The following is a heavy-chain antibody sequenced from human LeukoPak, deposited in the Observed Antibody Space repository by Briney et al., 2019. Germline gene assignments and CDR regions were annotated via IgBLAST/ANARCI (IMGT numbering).Heavy chain of an antibody. Sequence: GRSLRLSCAASGFTFSSYGMHWVRQAPGKGLEWVAVIWYDGSNKYYADSVKGRFTISRDKSKNTLYLQMNSLRAEDTAVYYCARDRRDGYNAFDYWGQGTLVTVSS. J-gene: IGHJ4*02. CDR2: IWYDGSNK. CDR3: ARDRRDGYNAFDY. V-gene: IGHV3-33*01. CDR1: GFTFSSYG. D-gene: IGHD5-24*01.